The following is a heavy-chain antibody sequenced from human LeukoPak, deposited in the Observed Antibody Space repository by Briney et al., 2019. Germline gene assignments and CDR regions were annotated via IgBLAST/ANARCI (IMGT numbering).Heavy chain of an antibody. V-gene: IGHV4-34*01. Sequence: PSETLSFTCAVYGGSFSGYYWSWLRQPPGKGLEWIGEINHSGSTNYNPSLKSRVTISVDTSKNQFSLKLSFVTAADTAVYYCARGPYGSGSYRRGTFDYWGQGTLVTVSS. D-gene: IGHD3-10*01. CDR1: GGSFSGYY. CDR3: ARGPYGSGSYRRGTFDY. CDR2: INHSGST. J-gene: IGHJ4*02.